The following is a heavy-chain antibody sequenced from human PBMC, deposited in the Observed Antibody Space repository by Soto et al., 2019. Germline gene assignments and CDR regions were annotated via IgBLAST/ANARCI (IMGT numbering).Heavy chain of an antibody. CDR2: TYPGGTT. CDR1: GFTVSNNF. V-gene: IGHV3-66*01. Sequence: EVQLVESGGDLVQPGGSLRLSCAASGFTVSNNFMSWVRQAPGKGLEWVSVTYPGGTTYYADSVKGRFAISRDNSKNTLSLQMSSLRAEDTAVYYCAKEMRTTAARDAFDIWGQGTMVTVSS. D-gene: IGHD1-1*01. CDR3: AKEMRTTAARDAFDI. J-gene: IGHJ3*02.